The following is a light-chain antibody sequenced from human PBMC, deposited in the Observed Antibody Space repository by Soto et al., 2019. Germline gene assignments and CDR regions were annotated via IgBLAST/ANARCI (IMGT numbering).Light chain of an antibody. CDR1: QDISNY. CDR2: DAS. CDR3: QQYDNLPH. Sequence: DIQMTQSPSSLSASVGDRVTITCQASQDISNYLNWYQQKPGKAPKLLIYDASNLETGVPSRFSGSGSGKDFTFNISSLQPEDIATYYCQQYDNLPHFGGGTKVEIK. J-gene: IGKJ4*01. V-gene: IGKV1-33*01.